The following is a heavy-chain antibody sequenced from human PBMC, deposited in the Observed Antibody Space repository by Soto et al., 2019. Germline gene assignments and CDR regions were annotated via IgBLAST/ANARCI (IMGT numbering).Heavy chain of an antibody. CDR2: LYRGGVA. CDR1: GFIVRDNF. J-gene: IGHJ3*01. V-gene: IGHV3-53*01. CDR3: ARALVEVPAHPSLDAFAL. Sequence: EVQLVESGGGLIQPGGSLRLSCAASGFIVRDNFMIWVRQAPGKGLEWVSALYRGGVAYYADAVKGRFIISRDNPENTLYRQMTGLRTDDSAIYYCARALVEVPAHPSLDAFALWGQGTVVTVS. D-gene: IGHD2-2*01.